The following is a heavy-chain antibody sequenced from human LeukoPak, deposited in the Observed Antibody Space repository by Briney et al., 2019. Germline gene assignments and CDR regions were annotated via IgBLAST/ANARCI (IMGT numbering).Heavy chain of an antibody. CDR1: GGSISSYY. D-gene: IGHD4-23*01. Sequence: PSETLSLTCTVSGGSISSYYWSWIRQPPGKGLEWLGYIYYSGSTNYNPSLKSRVTISVDTSKNQFSLKLSSVTAADTAVYYCARVSLNSYGGVFYFDYWGQGTLVTVSS. CDR2: IYYSGST. CDR3: ARVSLNSYGGVFYFDY. J-gene: IGHJ4*02. V-gene: IGHV4-59*08.